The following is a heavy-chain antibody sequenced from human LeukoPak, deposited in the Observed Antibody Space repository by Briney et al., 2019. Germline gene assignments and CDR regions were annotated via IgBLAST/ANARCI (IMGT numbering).Heavy chain of an antibody. CDR3: ARDFIYYYDNSGYLDY. V-gene: IGHV4-34*01. J-gene: IGHJ4*02. Sequence: PSETLSLTCAVYGGSFSGYYWGWIRQPPGKGLEWIGNVYYSGSTYYNPSLKSRVTISVDTSKNQFSLKLSSVTAADTAFYYCARDFIYYYDNSGYLDYWGQGILVTVSS. CDR1: GGSFSGYY. CDR2: VYYSGST. D-gene: IGHD3-22*01.